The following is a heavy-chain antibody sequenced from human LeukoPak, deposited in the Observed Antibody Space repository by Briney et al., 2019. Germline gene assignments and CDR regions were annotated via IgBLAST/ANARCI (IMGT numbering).Heavy chain of an antibody. CDR1: GYTFTNYG. Sequence: SVKVSCKTSGYTFTNYGISWVRQAPGQGLEWMGGIIPIFGTANDAQKFQGRVTITADKSTSTAYMELSSLRSEDTAVYYCARGPMNWNDDLGYHYYYMDVWGKGTTVTVSS. D-gene: IGHD1-1*01. V-gene: IGHV1-69*06. CDR2: IIPIFGTA. J-gene: IGHJ6*03. CDR3: ARGPMNWNDDLGYHYYYMDV.